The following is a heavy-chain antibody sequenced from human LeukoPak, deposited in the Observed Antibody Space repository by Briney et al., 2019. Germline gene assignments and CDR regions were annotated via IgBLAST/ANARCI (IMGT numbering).Heavy chain of an antibody. CDR2: ISSSSSYI. CDR3: AGGELAVAGTSDAFDI. CDR1: GFTFSSYS. V-gene: IGHV3-21*01. D-gene: IGHD6-19*01. Sequence: PGGSLRLSCAASGFTFSSYSMNWVRQAPGKGLEWVSSISSSSSYIYYADSVKGRFTISRDNAKNSLYLQMNSLRAEDTAVYYCAGGELAVAGTSDAFDIWGQGTMVTVSS. J-gene: IGHJ3*02.